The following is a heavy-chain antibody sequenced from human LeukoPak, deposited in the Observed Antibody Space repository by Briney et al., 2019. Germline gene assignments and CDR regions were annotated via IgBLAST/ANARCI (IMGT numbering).Heavy chain of an antibody. J-gene: IGHJ4*02. CDR3: ARSPSSYVLHFDM. CDR2: INHSGST. Sequence: SETLSLTCAVYGGSFSGYYWSWIRQPPGKGLEWIGEINHSGSTNYNPSLKSRVTISVDTSKNQFSLQLTSVTAADTAVYYCARSPSSYVLHFDMWGQGILVTVSS. D-gene: IGHD3-9*01. V-gene: IGHV4-34*01. CDR1: GGSFSGYY.